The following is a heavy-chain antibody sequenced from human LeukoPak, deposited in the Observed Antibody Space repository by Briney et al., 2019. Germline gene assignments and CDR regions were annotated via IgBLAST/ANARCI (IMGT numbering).Heavy chain of an antibody. J-gene: IGHJ4*02. V-gene: IGHV1-2*02. D-gene: IGHD5-18*01. CDR1: GYTFTSYY. Sequence: ASVKVSCKASGYTFTSYYMHWVRQAPGQGLEWMGWINPNSGGTNYAQKFQGRVTMTRDTSISTVYMELSSLRSDDTAVYYCARDRLPHYTAWIDYWGQGTLVTVSS. CDR2: INPNSGGT. CDR3: ARDRLPHYTAWIDY.